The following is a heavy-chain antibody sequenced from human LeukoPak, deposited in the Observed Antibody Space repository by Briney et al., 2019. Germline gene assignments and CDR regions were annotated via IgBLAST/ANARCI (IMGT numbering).Heavy chain of an antibody. D-gene: IGHD2-2*01. Sequence: GSSVKVSCKASGGTFSSYAISWVRQAPGQGLEWMGGIIPIFGAANYAQKFQGRVTITADESTSTAYMELSSLRSEDTAVYYCARAPFARGYCSSTSCSYFDYWGQGTLVTVSS. V-gene: IGHV1-69*01. CDR1: GGTFSSYA. J-gene: IGHJ4*02. CDR2: IIPIFGAA. CDR3: ARAPFARGYCSSTSCSYFDY.